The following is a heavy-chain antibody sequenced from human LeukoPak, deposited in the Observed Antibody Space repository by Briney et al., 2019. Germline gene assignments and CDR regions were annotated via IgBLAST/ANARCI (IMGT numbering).Heavy chain of an antibody. V-gene: IGHV1-18*01. J-gene: IGHJ4*02. CDR3: ARDRRANLIAAADFHY. Sequence: ASEKVSCKASGYTFTSYGISWVRQAPGQGLEWMGWISAYNGNTNYAQKLQGRVTMTTDTSTSTAYMELRSMRSDDTAVYYCARDRRANLIAAADFHYWGQGTLVTVSS. CDR1: GYTFTSYG. CDR2: ISAYNGNT. D-gene: IGHD6-13*01.